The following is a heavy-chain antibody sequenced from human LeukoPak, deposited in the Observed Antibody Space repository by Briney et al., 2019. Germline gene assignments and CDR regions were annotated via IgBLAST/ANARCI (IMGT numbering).Heavy chain of an antibody. V-gene: IGHV1-2*04. D-gene: IGHD2-21*02. CDR2: INPNSGGT. CDR1: GYTFTGYY. J-gene: IGHJ4*02. CDR3: ARVGLAYCGGDCTNLFDY. Sequence: ASVKVSCKPSGYTFTGYYMHWVRQAPGQGLEWMGRINPNSGGTNYAQKFQGWVTMTRDTTISTAYMELSRLRSDDTAVYYCARVGLAYCGGDCTNLFDYWGQGTLVTVSS.